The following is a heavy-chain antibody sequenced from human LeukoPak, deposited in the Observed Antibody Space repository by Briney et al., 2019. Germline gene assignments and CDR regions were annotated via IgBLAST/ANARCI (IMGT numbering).Heavy chain of an antibody. CDR2: LDREDGEV. CDR1: GYTFSELS. V-gene: IGHV1-24*01. J-gene: IGHJ4*02. Sequence: ASVKVSCKVSGYTFSELSIHWVRQAPGKGLEWMGGLDREDGEVIYAQKLQGRFIMTEDTSTDTAFMELSSLRSDDTAVYCCAAMTSGPVSFDDWGQGTLLIVSA. CDR3: AAMTSGPVSFDD. D-gene: IGHD3/OR15-3a*01.